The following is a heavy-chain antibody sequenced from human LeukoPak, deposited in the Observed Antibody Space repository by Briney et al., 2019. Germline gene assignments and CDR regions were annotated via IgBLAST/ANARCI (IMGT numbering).Heavy chain of an antibody. CDR2: MKDGGST. Sequence: SETLSLTCAVYGGSFSGLYWSWIRQPPGKGLEWIGEMKDGGSTIYNPSLKSRVTLSLDTSKNQFSLKLTSVTAADTAVYYCATSLYCGTGCLWGQGTMVTVSS. D-gene: IGHD2-21*01. CDR1: GGSFSGLY. V-gene: IGHV4-34*01. J-gene: IGHJ3*01. CDR3: ATSLYCGTGCL.